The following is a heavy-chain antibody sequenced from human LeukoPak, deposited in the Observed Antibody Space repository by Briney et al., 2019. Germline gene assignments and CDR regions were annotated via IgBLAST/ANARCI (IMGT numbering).Heavy chain of an antibody. Sequence: PGGSLRLSCAASGFIFSHYWMSWVRQAPGMGLEWVANIKEDGSEKYYVDSVKGRFTISRDNAENSLYLQMNSLRAEDTAVYYCARAEDIVATYFDYWGQGTLVTVSS. CDR2: IKEDGSEK. V-gene: IGHV3-7*01. J-gene: IGHJ4*02. CDR1: GFIFSHYW. CDR3: ARAEDIVATYFDY. D-gene: IGHD5-12*01.